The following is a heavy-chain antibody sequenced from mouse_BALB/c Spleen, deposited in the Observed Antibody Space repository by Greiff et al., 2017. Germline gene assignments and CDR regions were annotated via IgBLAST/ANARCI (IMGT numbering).Heavy chain of an antibody. D-gene: IGHD2-14*01. CDR3: ARAYYRYDESYAMDY. J-gene: IGHJ4*01. V-gene: IGHV5-9-4*01. CDR1: GFTFSSYA. Sequence: EVQGVESGGGLVKPGGSLKLSCAASGFTFSSYAMSWVRQSPEKRLEWVAEISSGGSYTYYPDTVTGRFTISRDNAKNTLYLEMSSLRSEDTAMYYCARAYYRYDESYAMDYWGQGTSVTVSS. CDR2: ISSGGSYT.